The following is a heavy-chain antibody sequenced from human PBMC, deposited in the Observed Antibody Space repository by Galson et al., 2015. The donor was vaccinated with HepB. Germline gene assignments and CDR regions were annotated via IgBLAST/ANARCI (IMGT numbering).Heavy chain of an antibody. J-gene: IGHJ6*02. CDR3: AEDRWDSSGYGMDV. CDR2: INPSGGIT. D-gene: IGHD6-19*01. Sequence: CKASGYTFTSYYMYWVRQAPGQGLEWMGMINPSGGITSYAQKFQGRVTMTRDTSTSTVYMELSSLRSEDTAVYYCAEDRWDSSGYGMDVWGQGTTVTVSS. CDR1: GYTFTSYY. V-gene: IGHV1-46*01.